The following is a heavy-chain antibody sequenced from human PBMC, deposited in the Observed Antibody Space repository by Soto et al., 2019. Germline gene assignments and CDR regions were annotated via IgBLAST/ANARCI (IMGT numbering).Heavy chain of an antibody. CDR3: AREPVAVDYGVDV. J-gene: IGHJ6*02. V-gene: IGHV3-74*01. Sequence: EVRLVESGGGLVQPGGSLRLSCAASGFTFSSYWMRWVRQAPGKGLVWVARINNDGSGTHYAESVQGRFTISRDNAKNTLYLQMNSLRAADTAVYYCAREPVAVDYGVDVWGQGTTVTVSS. CDR2: INNDGSGT. D-gene: IGHD2-15*01. CDR1: GFTFSSYW.